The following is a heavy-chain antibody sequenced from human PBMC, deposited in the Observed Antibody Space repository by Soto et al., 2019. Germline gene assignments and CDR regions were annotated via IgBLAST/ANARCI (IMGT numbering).Heavy chain of an antibody. Sequence: ASGKVSCKVSGYTLTELSMYCVRQSPGKGLEWMGGFDPEDGETIYAQKFQGRVTMTEDTSTDTAYMELSSLRSEDTAVYYCATDLSGYSYGSYDYWGQGTLVTVSS. CDR3: ATDLSGYSYGSYDY. J-gene: IGHJ4*02. CDR2: FDPEDGET. D-gene: IGHD5-18*01. CDR1: GYTLTELS. V-gene: IGHV1-24*01.